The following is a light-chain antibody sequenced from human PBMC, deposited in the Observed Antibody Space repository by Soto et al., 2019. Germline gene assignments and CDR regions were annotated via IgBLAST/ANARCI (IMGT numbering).Light chain of an antibody. J-gene: IGLJ1*01. CDR2: EGS. CDR3: CSYAGSSTV. Sequence: QSALTQPASVSGSPGQSITISCTGTSSDVGSYNLVSWYQQHPCKAPKLMIYEGSKRPSGVSNRFSGSKSGNTASLTISGLQAEDEADYYCCSYAGSSTVFGTGTKLTVL. V-gene: IGLV2-23*03. CDR1: SSDVGSYNL.